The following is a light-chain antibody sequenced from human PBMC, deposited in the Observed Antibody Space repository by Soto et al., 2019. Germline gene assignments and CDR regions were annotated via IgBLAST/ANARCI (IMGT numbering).Light chain of an antibody. V-gene: IGKV3-11*01. CDR2: DAS. CDR1: QSVGSY. J-gene: IGKJ2*01. CDR3: QQYDDWPPFT. Sequence: EVVLTQSPATLSLSPGERATLSCRASQSVGSYLAWYQQKPGQAPRLLIYDASNRATGIPARFSGSGSGTDFTLTISSLEPEDFAVYYCQQYDDWPPFTFGQGTRLDI.